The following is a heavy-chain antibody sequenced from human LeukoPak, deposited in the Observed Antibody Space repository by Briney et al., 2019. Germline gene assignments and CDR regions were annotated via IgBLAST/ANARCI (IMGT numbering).Heavy chain of an antibody. Sequence: SETLSLTCTVSGGSISNYYWSWIRQPPGKGLEWIGYIYYSGSTNYNPSLKSRVTISVDTSKNQFSLKLSSVTAADTAVYYCARGRYCSADICTGGDSFDIWGQGTMVSVSP. CDR3: ARGRYCSADICTGGDSFDI. CDR1: GGSISNYY. V-gene: IGHV4-59*12. D-gene: IGHD2-15*01. J-gene: IGHJ3*02. CDR2: IYYSGST.